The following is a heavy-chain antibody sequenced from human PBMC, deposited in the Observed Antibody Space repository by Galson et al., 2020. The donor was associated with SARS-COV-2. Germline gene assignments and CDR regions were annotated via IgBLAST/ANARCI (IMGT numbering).Heavy chain of an antibody. V-gene: IGHV1-69*13. J-gene: IGHJ4*02. Sequence: SVQVSCKASGGTFSSYAISWVRQAPGQGLEWMGGIIPIFGTANYAQKFQGRVTITADESTSTAYMELSSLRSEDTAVYYCARERPMTTVTVFDCWGQGTLVTVSS. D-gene: IGHD4-17*01. CDR2: IIPIFGTA. CDR1: GGTFSSYA. CDR3: ARERPMTTVTVFDC.